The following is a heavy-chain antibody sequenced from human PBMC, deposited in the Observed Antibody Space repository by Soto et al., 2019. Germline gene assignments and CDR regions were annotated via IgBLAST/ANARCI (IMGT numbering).Heavy chain of an antibody. D-gene: IGHD3-10*01. V-gene: IGHV4-59*01. CDR2: LYDSGST. CDR3: ARENYYGSGTYFRLDV. J-gene: IGHJ6*02. CDR1: GFTFSTYW. Sequence: VQLVESGGGLVQPGGSLRLSCAASGFTFSTYWMTWVRQAPGKGLEWIGYLYDSGSTHYNPSLKSRVTISVDTSKNQFSLKLTSVTAADTAVYYCARENYYGSGTYFRLDVWGQGTRVTVSS.